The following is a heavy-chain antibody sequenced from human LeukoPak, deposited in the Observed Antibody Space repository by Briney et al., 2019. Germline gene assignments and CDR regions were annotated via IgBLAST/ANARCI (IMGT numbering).Heavy chain of an antibody. J-gene: IGHJ4*02. CDR2: ISAYNGNT. D-gene: IGHD3-10*01. CDR1: GYTFTSYG. Sequence: ASVKVSCKASGYTFTSYGISWVRQAPGQGLEWLGWISAYNGNTNYAQKLQGRVTMTTDTSTSTAYMELRSLRSDDTAVYYCARETPTYYYGSGSYLGYFDYWGQGTLVTVSS. CDR3: ARETPTYYYGSGSYLGYFDY. V-gene: IGHV1-18*01.